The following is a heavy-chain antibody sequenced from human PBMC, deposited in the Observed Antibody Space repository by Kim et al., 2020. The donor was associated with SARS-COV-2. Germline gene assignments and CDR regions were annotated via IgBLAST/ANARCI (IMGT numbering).Heavy chain of an antibody. D-gene: IGHD3-22*01. CDR2: IIPIFGTT. CDR3: ARESHGSIYDSSGNYNGDGFDV. Sequence: SVKVSCKASGGTFTSHAFNWVRQAPGQGLEWIGGIIPIFGTTNYLDKFQGRVTITADKSTSTAYMEVSSLRFDDTAVYYCARESHGSIYDSSGNYNGDGFDVWGQETMVIVSS. J-gene: IGHJ3*01. V-gene: IGHV1-69*06. CDR1: GGTFTSHA.